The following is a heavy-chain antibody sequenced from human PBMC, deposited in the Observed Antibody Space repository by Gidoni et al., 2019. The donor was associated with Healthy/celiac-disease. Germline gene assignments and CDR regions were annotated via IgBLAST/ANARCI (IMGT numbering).Heavy chain of an antibody. V-gene: IGHV3-74*01. J-gene: IGHJ4*02. CDR2: INSDGSST. CDR1: GFTFSSYW. Sequence: EVQLVESGGGLVQPGGSLRLSCAASGFTFSSYWMHWVRQAPGKGLVWVSRINSDGSSTSYADSVKGRFTISRDNAKNTLYLQMNSLRAEDTAVYYCARGYDYGDYVPFDYWGQGTLVTVSS. D-gene: IGHD4-17*01. CDR3: ARGYDYGDYVPFDY.